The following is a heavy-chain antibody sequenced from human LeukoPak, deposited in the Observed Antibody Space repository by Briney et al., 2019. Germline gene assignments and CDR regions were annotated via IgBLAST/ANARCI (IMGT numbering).Heavy chain of an antibody. J-gene: IGHJ3*01. CDR3: AKPYSGYDPSYDAFDV. V-gene: IGHV3-30*18. CDR2: VSYDGSNK. Sequence: GGSLRLSCAASGFTFSSYGMHWVRQAPGKGLEWVAVVSYDGSNKYYADSVKGRFTISRDNSKNTLYLQMNSLRAGDTAVYYCAKPYSGYDPSYDAFDVWGQGTMVTASS. D-gene: IGHD5-12*01. CDR1: GFTFSSYG.